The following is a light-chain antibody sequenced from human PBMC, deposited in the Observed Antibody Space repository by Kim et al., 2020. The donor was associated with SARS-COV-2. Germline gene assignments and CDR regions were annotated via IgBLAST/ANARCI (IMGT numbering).Light chain of an antibody. CDR2: LEGSGTY. CDR3: ETWDTNTRV. J-gene: IGLJ3*02. CDR1: SGHSTYI. V-gene: IGLV4-60*03. Sequence: QPVLTQSSSASASLGSSVKFTCTLSSGHSTYIIAWHQQQPGKAPRFLMKLEGSGTYYKGSGVPDRFSGSSSGADRYLTMSNLQSEDEADYYCETWDTNTRVFGGGTQLTVL.